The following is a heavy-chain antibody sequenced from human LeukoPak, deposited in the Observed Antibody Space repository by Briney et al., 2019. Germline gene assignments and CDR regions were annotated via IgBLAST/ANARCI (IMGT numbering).Heavy chain of an antibody. CDR1: GGTFSSYA. J-gene: IGHJ4*02. D-gene: IGHD3-22*01. V-gene: IGHV1-69*13. CDR3: ARNLRPYYDSSGYLEYFDY. Sequence: SVKVSCKDSGGTFSSYAISWVRQAPGQGLEWMEGIIHIFGTANYAQKFQGRVTITADESTSTAYMELSSLRSEDTAVYYCARNLRPYYDSSGYLEYFDYWGQGTLVTVSS. CDR2: IIHIFGTA.